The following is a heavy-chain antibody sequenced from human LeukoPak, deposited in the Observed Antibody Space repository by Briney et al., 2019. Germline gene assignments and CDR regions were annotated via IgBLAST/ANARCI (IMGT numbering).Heavy chain of an antibody. J-gene: IGHJ4*02. CDR1: GFTFSNCA. CDR3: ARDRQFVGYASYD. D-gene: IGHD2-2*01. CDR2: ISGSGGSS. V-gene: IGHV3-23*01. Sequence: GGSLRLSCAASGFTFSNCAMSWVRQAPGKGLEWVSAISGSGGSSYYADSVKGRFTISRDNSKNTLFLQMNSLRAEDTAVYYCARDRQFVGYASYDWGQGTLVTVSS.